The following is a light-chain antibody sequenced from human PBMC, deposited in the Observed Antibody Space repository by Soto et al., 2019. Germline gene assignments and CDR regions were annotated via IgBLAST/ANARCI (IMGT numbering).Light chain of an antibody. CDR1: QRINNN. J-gene: IGKJ2*01. CDR3: QQYKSWFT. CDR2: DAS. Sequence: IVMTQSPATLSESPEERATLSCRASQRINNNLAWYQQKPGQVPRLLIYDASTGATDIPARFSGSGSGTEFTLTISSLQSEDAAVYYCQQYKSWFTFGQGTKLEIK. V-gene: IGKV3-15*01.